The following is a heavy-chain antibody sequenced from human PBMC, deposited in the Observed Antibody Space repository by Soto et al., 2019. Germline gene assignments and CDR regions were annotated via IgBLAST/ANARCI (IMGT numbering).Heavy chain of an antibody. Sequence: SVKVSCKASGGTFSSYAISWVRQAPGQGLEWMGGIIPIFGTANYAQKFQGRVTITADESTSTAYMELSSLRSEDAAVYFCARAVDAAMDPLDYWGQGTLVTVSS. V-gene: IGHV1-69*13. J-gene: IGHJ4*02. CDR3: ARAVDAAMDPLDY. CDR2: IIPIFGTA. CDR1: GGTFSSYA. D-gene: IGHD5-18*01.